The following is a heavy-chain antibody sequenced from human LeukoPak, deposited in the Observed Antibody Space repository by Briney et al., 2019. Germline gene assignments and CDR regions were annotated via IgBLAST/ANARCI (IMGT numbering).Heavy chain of an antibody. D-gene: IGHD2-15*01. CDR3: ARRSGVYCSGSSCYSGGWFDP. Sequence: GESLKISCKGSGYSFSTYWIAWVRQMPGKGLEWMGMIYPGDSDTRYSPSFRGQVTISADKSITTAYLQWSSLKASDTAMYYCARRSGVYCSGSSCYSGGWFDPWGQGTLVTVSS. J-gene: IGHJ5*02. CDR2: IYPGDSDT. V-gene: IGHV5-51*01. CDR1: GYSFSTYW.